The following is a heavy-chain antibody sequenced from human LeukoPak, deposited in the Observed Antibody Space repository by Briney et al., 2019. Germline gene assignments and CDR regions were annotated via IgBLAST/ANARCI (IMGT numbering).Heavy chain of an antibody. CDR2: ISGSGGST. V-gene: IGHV3-23*01. Sequence: GSLRLSCAASGFTFSSYAMSWVRQAPGKGLEWVSAISGSGGSTYYADSVKGRFTISRDNSKNTLYLQMNSLRAEGTAVYYCAKDLTPLTVAGDWGQGTLVTVSS. D-gene: IGHD6-19*01. J-gene: IGHJ4*02. CDR1: GFTFSSYA. CDR3: AKDLTPLTVAGD.